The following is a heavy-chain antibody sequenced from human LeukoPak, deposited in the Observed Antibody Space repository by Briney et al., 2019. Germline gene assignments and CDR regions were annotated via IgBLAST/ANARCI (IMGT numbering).Heavy chain of an antibody. CDR2: ISGSGGST. CDR3: ARESPYCSSTSCYSTVPFDY. V-gene: IGHV3-23*01. D-gene: IGHD2-2*01. Sequence: GGSLRLSCAASGFTFSSYAMSWVRQAPGKRLEWVSAISGSGGSTYYADSVKGRFTISRDNAKNSLYLQMNSLRAEDTAVYYCARESPYCSSTSCYSTVPFDYWGQGTLVTVSS. CDR1: GFTFSSYA. J-gene: IGHJ4*02.